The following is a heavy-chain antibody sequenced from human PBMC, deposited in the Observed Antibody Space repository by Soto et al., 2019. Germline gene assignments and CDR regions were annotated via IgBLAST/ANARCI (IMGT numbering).Heavy chain of an antibody. Sequence: GGSLRLSCVGPGFTFSNYGMHWVRQPPGKGLEWVALISDDGDKRYYADSVRGRLIISRDNSKDTLYLQMNSLGPDDTAVYFCAKARVRIVGANSFDYWGQGTPVTVSS. D-gene: IGHD1-26*01. V-gene: IGHV3-30*18. J-gene: IGHJ4*02. CDR2: ISDDGDKR. CDR3: AKARVRIVGANSFDY. CDR1: GFTFSNYG.